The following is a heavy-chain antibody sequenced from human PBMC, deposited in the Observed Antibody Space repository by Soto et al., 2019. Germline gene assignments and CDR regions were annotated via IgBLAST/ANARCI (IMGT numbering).Heavy chain of an antibody. CDR3: ARDPPLSMIVVVGVDDF. CDR2: ISSRSTFI. V-gene: IGHV3-21*06. D-gene: IGHD3-22*01. Sequence: GGSLRLSCTVLGFTLTNENINWVRQAPGKGLEWVSSISSRSTFINYADSVKGRFTISRDNDKGLVYLQMNSLRAEDTAVYYCARDPPLSMIVVVGVDDFWGQGTLVTVS. CDR1: GFTLTNEN. J-gene: IGHJ4*02.